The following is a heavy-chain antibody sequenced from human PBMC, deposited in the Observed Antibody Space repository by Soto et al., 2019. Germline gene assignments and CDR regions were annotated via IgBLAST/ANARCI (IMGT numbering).Heavy chain of an antibody. CDR1: GGSISSYY. CDR3: ARVGYYDILTGYLFDY. V-gene: IGHV4-59*01. D-gene: IGHD3-9*01. CDR2: IYYSGST. J-gene: IGHJ4*02. Sequence: PSETLSLTCTVSGGSISSYYWSWIRQPPGKGLEWIGYIYYSGSTNYNPSLKSRVTISVDTSKNQFSLKLSSVTAADTAGYYCARVGYYDILTGYLFDYWGQGTLVTVSS.